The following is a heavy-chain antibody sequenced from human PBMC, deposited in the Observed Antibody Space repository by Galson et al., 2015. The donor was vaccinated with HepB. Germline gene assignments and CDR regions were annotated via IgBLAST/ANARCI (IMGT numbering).Heavy chain of an antibody. CDR3: AKAYDFYNWFDP. CDR2: ISWNSGSI. V-gene: IGHV3-9*01. Sequence: SLRLSCAASGFTFDDYAMHWVRQAPGKGLEWVSGISWNSGSIGYADSVKGRFTISRDNAKNSLYLQMNSLRAEDTALYYCAKAYDFYNWFDPWGQGTLVTVSS. CDR1: GFTFDDYA. D-gene: IGHD3-3*01. J-gene: IGHJ5*02.